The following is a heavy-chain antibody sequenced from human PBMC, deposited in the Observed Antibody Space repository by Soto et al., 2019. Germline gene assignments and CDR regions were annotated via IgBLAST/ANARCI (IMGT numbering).Heavy chain of an antibody. V-gene: IGHV4-30-4*01. D-gene: IGHD3-16*01. CDR2: IDCSGNS. Sequence: PSGTLSLTCYVSGLTISRDYYYWSCIRQAPGKGLEGIGNIDCSGNSYYNPSHKRRLILSIHTSKNQFSLKVGSVPAAVLAGYYCACASLYGMAVRCQGTTVT. CDR1: GLTISRDYYY. J-gene: IGHJ6*02. CDR3: ACASLYGMAV.